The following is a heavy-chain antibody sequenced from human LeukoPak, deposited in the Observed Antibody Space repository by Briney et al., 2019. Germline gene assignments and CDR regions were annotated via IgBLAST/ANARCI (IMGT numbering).Heavy chain of an antibody. Sequence: GGSLRLSCAASGFTFSTYWMTWVRQSPGKGLEWVANIKQDGSEKYYVDSVKGRFTISRDNAKNSLYLQMNGLRAEDTALYYCARDLPGGYASAYWGQGTLVTVSS. CDR2: IKQDGSEK. V-gene: IGHV3-7*01. J-gene: IGHJ4*02. CDR1: GFTFSTYW. CDR3: ARDLPGGYASAY. D-gene: IGHD5-12*01.